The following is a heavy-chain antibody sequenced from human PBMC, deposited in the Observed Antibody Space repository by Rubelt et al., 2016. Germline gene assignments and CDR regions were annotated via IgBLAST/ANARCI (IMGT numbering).Heavy chain of an antibody. V-gene: IGHV4-31*02. Sequence: YSGSTYYNPSLKSRVTISVDTSKNQFSLKLSSVTAADTAVYYCARGGYVDFDYWGQGTTVTVSS. CDR2: YSGST. J-gene: IGHJ4*03. CDR3: ARGGYVDFDY. D-gene: IGHD5-18*01.